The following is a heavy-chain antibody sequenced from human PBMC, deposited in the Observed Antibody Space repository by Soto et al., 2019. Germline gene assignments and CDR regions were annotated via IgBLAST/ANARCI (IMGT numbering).Heavy chain of an antibody. CDR3: AGCNYESGLDV. V-gene: IGHV2-5*02. CDR2: TYWDEDK. J-gene: IGHJ6*02. D-gene: IGHD4-4*01. Sequence: QVTLKASGPTLVRPTLTLTVTCSFSGFSLNTNGMGGGWMRQPPGKTLEWLEFTYWDEDKRYSPSLKTRLTVTTDTSNNEVVLTLTNLDPLDTGTYYCAGCNYESGLDVWGQGTTVTVSS. CDR1: GFSLNTNGMG.